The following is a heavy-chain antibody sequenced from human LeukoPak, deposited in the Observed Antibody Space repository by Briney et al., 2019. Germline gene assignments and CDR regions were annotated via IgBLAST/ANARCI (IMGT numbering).Heavy chain of an antibody. CDR2: MNPNSGNT. CDR3: ARANYYGSGKKDLDY. D-gene: IGHD3-10*01. J-gene: IGHJ4*02. Sequence: GASVKVSCKASGYTFTTYDINWVRQATGQGPEWMGWMNPNSGNTGYAQKFQGRVTMTRNTSMSTAYMELSSLRSEDTAAYYCARANYYGSGKKDLDYWGQGTLVTVSS. CDR1: GYTFTTYD. V-gene: IGHV1-8*01.